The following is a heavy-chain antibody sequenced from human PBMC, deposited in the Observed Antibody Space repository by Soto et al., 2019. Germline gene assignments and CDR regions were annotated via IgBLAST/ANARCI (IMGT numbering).Heavy chain of an antibody. CDR3: VKGEYYYDSSGYYPFDY. CDR1: GFTFSIYA. CDR2: ISTNGGST. Sequence: PGGSLRLSCSASGFTFSIYAMHWVRRAPGKGLEYVSSISTNGGSTDYADSVKGRFTISRDNSKNTVYLQMSSLRAEDTAVYYCVKGEYYYDSSGYYPFDYWGQGTLVTVSS. J-gene: IGHJ4*02. V-gene: IGHV3-64D*06. D-gene: IGHD3-22*01.